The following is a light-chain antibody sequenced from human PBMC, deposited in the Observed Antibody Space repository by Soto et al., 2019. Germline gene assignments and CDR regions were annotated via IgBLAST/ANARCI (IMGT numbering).Light chain of an antibody. J-gene: IGKJ1*01. CDR2: DAS. CDR3: QEYESHLRT. Sequence: DILMTQSPSTLSASVGDRVTITCRASQSIGSWLAWYQQKSGKAPHLLIYDASTLESGVPSRFSGSGSGTEFSLTISSLQPDDFATYYCQEYESHLRTFGPGTKVEI. CDR1: QSIGSW. V-gene: IGKV1-5*01.